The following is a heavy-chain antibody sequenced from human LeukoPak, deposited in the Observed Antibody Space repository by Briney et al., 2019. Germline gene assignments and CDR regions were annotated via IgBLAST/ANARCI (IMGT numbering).Heavy chain of an antibody. CDR2: ISAWNGNT. D-gene: IGHD4/OR15-4a*01. Sequence: ASVKVSCKASGYTFTSYGISWVRQAPGQGLEWMGWISAWNGNTNYAQKLQGRVTMTTDTATSTAYMGLRSLRSDDTAIYYCARLLGLSINTPVDYWGQGTLVTVSS. CDR3: ARLLGLSINTPVDY. J-gene: IGHJ4*02. CDR1: GYTFTSYG. V-gene: IGHV1-18*01.